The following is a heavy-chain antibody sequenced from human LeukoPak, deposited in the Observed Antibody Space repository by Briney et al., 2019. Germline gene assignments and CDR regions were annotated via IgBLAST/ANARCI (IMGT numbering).Heavy chain of an antibody. CDR1: GYNLNELS. CDR2: FDPEDGET. CDR3: AAETLAAAEFYFDF. J-gene: IGHJ4*02. V-gene: IGHV1-24*01. Sequence: PEASVKVSCKVSGYNLNELSIHWVRQAPGKGLEWMGGFDPEDGETIYAQKFQGRVTMTEDTSTDTAYMQLSSLRSGDAAVYYCAAETLAAAEFYFDFWGQGTLVTVSS. D-gene: IGHD6-13*01.